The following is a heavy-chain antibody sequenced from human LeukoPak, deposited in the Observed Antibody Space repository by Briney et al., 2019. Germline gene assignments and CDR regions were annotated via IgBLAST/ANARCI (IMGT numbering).Heavy chain of an antibody. CDR2: INHNGNVD. Sequence: GGSLRLSCAASGFTFSSYWMNWARQAPGKGPEWVASINHNGNVDYYVDSVKGRFTISRDNAKNSLYLQMSNLRAEDTAVYFCARGGGLDVWGQGATVTVSS. CDR3: ARGGGLDV. J-gene: IGHJ6*02. D-gene: IGHD3-16*01. CDR1: GFTFSSYW. V-gene: IGHV3-7*03.